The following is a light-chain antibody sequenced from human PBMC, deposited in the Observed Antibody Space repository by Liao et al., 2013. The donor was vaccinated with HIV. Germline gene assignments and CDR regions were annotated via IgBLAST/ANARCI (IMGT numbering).Light chain of an antibody. Sequence: SYELTQPPSVSVAPGKTASITCGGNNIGSKSVHWYQQKPGQAPVLVISYETDRPSGIPERFSGSSSGNTATLTISGTQAMDEAHYYCQTWDSSTGVFGTGTKVTVL. CDR1: NIGSKS. V-gene: IGLV3-21*01. CDR3: QTWDSSTGV. CDR2: YET. J-gene: IGLJ1*01.